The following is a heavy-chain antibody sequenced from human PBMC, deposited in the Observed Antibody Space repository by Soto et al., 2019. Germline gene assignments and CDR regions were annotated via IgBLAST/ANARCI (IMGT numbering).Heavy chain of an antibody. D-gene: IGHD3-22*01. CDR1: GFTFSSYA. CDR2: ISGSGGST. CDR3: AKDLFDYDSSGYSDY. Sequence: PGGSLRLSCAGSGFTFSSYAMSWVRQAPGKGLEWVSAISGSGGSTYYADSVKGRFTISRDNSKNTLYLQMNSLRAEDTAVYYCAKDLFDYDSSGYSDYWGQGTLVTVSS. J-gene: IGHJ4*02. V-gene: IGHV3-23*01.